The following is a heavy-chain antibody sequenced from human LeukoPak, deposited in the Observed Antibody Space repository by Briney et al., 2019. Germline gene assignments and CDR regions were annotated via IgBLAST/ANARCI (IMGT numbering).Heavy chain of an antibody. V-gene: IGHV4-34*01. J-gene: IGHJ4*02. CDR1: GGSFSGYY. D-gene: IGHD3-10*01. CDR2: INHSGST. Sequence: SETLSLTCAVYGGSFSGYYWSWIRQPPGKGLEWIGEINHSGSTNYNPSLKSRVTISVDTSKNQFSLKLSSVTPADTAVYYCARVLWFGEFWYYFDYWGQGTLVTVSS. CDR3: ARVLWFGEFWYYFDY.